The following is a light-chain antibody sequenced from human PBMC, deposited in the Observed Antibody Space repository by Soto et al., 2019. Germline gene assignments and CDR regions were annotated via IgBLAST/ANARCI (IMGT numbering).Light chain of an antibody. V-gene: IGLV2-8*01. CDR1: SSDVGGYNY. CDR2: EVT. Sequence: QSALTQPPSASGSPGQSVTISCTGTSSDVGGYNYVSWYQQHPGRAPRLMIYEVTKRPSGVPDRFSGSKSGNTASLTVSGLQAEDEADYYSSVNAGISTLFGGGTKLTVL. J-gene: IGLJ2*01. CDR3: SVNAGISTL.